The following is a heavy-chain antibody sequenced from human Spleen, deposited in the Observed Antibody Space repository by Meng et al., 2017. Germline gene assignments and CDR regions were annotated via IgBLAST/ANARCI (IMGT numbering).Heavy chain of an antibody. J-gene: IGHJ5*02. CDR3: AKVAGIGARSWFDP. D-gene: IGHD6-6*01. CDR1: GGTFSSYA. CDR2: IILIFNTA. Sequence: GQLVQSGGEVKKSGSSVKVSCKASGGTFSSYAISWVRQAPGQGLEWMGGIILIFNTANHAEKFQDRVTITADKSTNTVYMELSGLRSDDTAVYYCAKVAGIGARSWFDPWGQGILVTVSS. V-gene: IGHV1-69*06.